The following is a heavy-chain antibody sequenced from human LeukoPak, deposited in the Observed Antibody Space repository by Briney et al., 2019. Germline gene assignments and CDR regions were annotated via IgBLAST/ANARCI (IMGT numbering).Heavy chain of an antibody. CDR3: ARDASQWLTGGYYMDV. CDR2: ISAYNGNT. V-gene: IGHV1-18*01. J-gene: IGHJ6*03. D-gene: IGHD6-19*01. CDR1: GYTYVSYG. Sequence: GASVKVSCKAYGYTYVSYGINWVREAPGQGREWMGWISAYNGNTNYAQKFQDRVTMTTDTSTNTAYMELWSLRSDDTAVYYCARDASQWLTGGYYMDVWGKGTTVTVSS.